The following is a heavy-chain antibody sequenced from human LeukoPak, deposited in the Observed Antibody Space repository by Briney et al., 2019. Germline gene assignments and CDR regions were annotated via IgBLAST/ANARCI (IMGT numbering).Heavy chain of an antibody. CDR2: MSYIGLT. J-gene: IGHJ4*02. D-gene: IGHD4-11*01. CDR3: TRVPLDYSLDY. CDR1: GDSIRTTSYW. Sequence: SETLSLTCTVSGDSIRTTSYWWGWIRQSPAKGLEWIGSMSYIGLTSYNPSLKSRVTISVDTSKNQFSLHLSSVTAADTAVYYCTRVPLDYSLDYWGQATLVSASS. V-gene: IGHV4-39*02.